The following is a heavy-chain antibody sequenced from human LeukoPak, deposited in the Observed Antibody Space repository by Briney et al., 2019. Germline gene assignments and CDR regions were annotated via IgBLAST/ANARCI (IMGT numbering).Heavy chain of an antibody. CDR3: ARGFYDTRGYSNAFDM. J-gene: IGHJ3*02. CDR2: IYHTGNT. CDR1: GGSVTSSY. V-gene: IGHV4-59*02. Sequence: SETLSLTCTVSGGSVTSSYWSWIRQSPGRELEWIGYIYHTGNTNYNPSLESRVTISVDTSKNQFSLKLASVAAADTAVYYCARGFYDTRGYSNAFDMWGQGTMVTVSS. D-gene: IGHD3-22*01.